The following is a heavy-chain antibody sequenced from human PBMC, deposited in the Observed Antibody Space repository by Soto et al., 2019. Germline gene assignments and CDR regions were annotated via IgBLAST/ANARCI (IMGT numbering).Heavy chain of an antibody. V-gene: IGHV1-8*01. CDR2: MNPQTGNT. CDR1: GYTFTRYD. CDR3: ARLSEESSSSNYYYFYMDV. J-gene: IGHJ6*03. Sequence: QVQLVQSGSEGKEPGASMKISCQASGYTFTRYDITWVRQATGQGLEWMGWMNPQTGNTAYAEKFQGRVTMTRSTSINTAYMELGGLRSEDTAVYYCARLSEESSSSNYYYFYMDVWGKGSTVTVSS. D-gene: IGHD6-6*01.